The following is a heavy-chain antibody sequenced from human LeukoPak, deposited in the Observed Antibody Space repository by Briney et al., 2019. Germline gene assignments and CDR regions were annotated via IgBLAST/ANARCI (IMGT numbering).Heavy chain of an antibody. CDR2: IYYSGST. CDR1: GGSISSSSYY. V-gene: IGHV4-39*07. Sequence: SETLSLTCTVSGGSISSSSYYWGWIRQPPGKGLEWIGSIYYSGSTYYNPSLKSRVTISVDTSKNQFSLKLSSVTAADTAVYYCARAGYQAEYYDFWSGYYYMDVWGKGTTVTVSS. D-gene: IGHD3-3*01. CDR3: ARAGYQAEYYDFWSGYYYMDV. J-gene: IGHJ6*03.